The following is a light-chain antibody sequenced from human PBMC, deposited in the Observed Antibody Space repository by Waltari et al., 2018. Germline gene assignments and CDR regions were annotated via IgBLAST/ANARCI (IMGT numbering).Light chain of an antibody. V-gene: IGLV2-11*01. CDR3: CSYAGSYTFVV. CDR1: SSDVGGYNY. J-gene: IGLJ2*01. CDR2: DVS. Sequence: QSALTQPRSVSGSPGQSVTISCTGTSSDVGGYNYVSWYQQHPGNAPKLMIYDVSKTPAGVPGRFSGSKSGNTASLTISGLQAEDEADYYCCSYAGSYTFVVFGGGTKLTVL.